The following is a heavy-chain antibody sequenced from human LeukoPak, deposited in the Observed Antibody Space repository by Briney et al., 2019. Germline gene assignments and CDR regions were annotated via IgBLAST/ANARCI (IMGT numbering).Heavy chain of an antibody. CDR2: ISGSGGST. D-gene: IGHD2/OR15-2a*01. J-gene: IGHJ3*02. V-gene: IGHV3-23*01. CDR3: AKVSSILYDAFDI. CDR1: GFTFSSYW. Sequence: GGSLRLSCVASGFTFSSYWMHWVRQDPRKGLVWVSAISGSGGSTYYADSVKGRFTISRDNSKNTLYLQMNSLRAEDTAVYYCAKVSSILYDAFDIWGQGTMVTVSS.